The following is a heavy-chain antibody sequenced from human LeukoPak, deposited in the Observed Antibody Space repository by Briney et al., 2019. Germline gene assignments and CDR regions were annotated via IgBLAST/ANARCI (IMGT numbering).Heavy chain of an antibody. CDR2: INLNSGAT. J-gene: IGHJ4*02. Sequence: ASAKVSCKASGDTFTGYYMQWVRQGPGRGRGWMGWINLNSGATNYTQTFQGRVTMTRDTSISTAYMELTRLRSDDTAVYYCARDYSNYEVDYWGQGTLVTVSS. CDR1: GDTFTGYY. V-gene: IGHV1-2*02. CDR3: ARDYSNYEVDY. D-gene: IGHD4-4*01.